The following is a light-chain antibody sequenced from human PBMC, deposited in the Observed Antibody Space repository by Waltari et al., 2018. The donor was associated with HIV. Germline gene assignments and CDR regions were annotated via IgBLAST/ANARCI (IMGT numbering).Light chain of an antibody. Sequence: QSVLTQPPSASGTPGQRVTISCSGSNSHFGAKYIYWYQQFPGAAPKLLIYRNSQRPSGVPDRFSGSKSGTSASLAISGLRSDDEANYYCATWDDSLSLWVFGGGTKLTVL. CDR2: RNS. CDR1: NSHFGAKY. J-gene: IGLJ3*02. V-gene: IGLV1-47*01. CDR3: ATWDDSLSLWV.